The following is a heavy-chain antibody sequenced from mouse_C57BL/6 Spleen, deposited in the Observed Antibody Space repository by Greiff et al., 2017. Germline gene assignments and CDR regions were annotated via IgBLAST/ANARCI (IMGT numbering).Heavy chain of an antibody. J-gene: IGHJ4*01. CDR3: VRHEGGYYDYAMDY. V-gene: IGHV10-1*01. CDR2: IRSKSNNYAT. CDR1: GFSFNTYA. D-gene: IGHD2-3*01. Sequence: DVMLVESGGGLVQPKGSLKLSCAASGFSFNTYAMNWVRQAPGKGLEWVARIRSKSNNYATYYADSVKDRFTISRDDSESMLYLQMNNLKTEDTAMYYCVRHEGGYYDYAMDYWGQGTSVTVSS.